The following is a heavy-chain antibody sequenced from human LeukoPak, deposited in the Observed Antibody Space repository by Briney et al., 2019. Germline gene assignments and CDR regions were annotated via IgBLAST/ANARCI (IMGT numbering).Heavy chain of an antibody. Sequence: ASVKVSCKASGHTFTSYYMHWVRQAPGQGLEWMGIINPSGGSTSYAQKFQGRVTMTRDTSTSTVYMELSSVRSEDTAVYYCARDPPRAALSLDVWGKGTTVTVSS. CDR3: ARDPPRAALSLDV. V-gene: IGHV1-46*03. D-gene: IGHD6-6*01. CDR1: GHTFTSYY. CDR2: INPSGGST. J-gene: IGHJ6*04.